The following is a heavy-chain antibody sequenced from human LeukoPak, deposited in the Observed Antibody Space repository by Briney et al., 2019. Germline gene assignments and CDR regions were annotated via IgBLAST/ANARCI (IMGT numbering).Heavy chain of an antibody. CDR2: IYHLGST. CDR3: ARGFGYCSGGSCYKGAFDI. D-gene: IGHD2-15*01. Sequence: SETLSLTCSVSDGSTTGYYWSWIRQSPEKGLEWIGNIYHLGSTYYNPSLKSRVTISVDTSKNQFSLNLSPVTAADTAVYYCARGFGYCSGGSCYKGAFDIWGQGTMVTVSS. CDR1: DGSTTGYY. V-gene: IGHV4-59*08. J-gene: IGHJ3*02.